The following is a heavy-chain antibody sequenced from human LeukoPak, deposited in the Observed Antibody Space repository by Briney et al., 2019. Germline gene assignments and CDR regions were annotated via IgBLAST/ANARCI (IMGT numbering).Heavy chain of an antibody. V-gene: IGHV4-39*01. D-gene: IGHD3-3*01. CDR1: GGSISGSNYY. CDR3: ARRGYYTNHIDY. CDR2: IYYSGDT. Sequence: SETLSLTCAVSGGSISGSNYYWGWIRQPPGRGLEWIGSIYYSGDTYYNPSLKSRVTISVDTSKNQFSLKLSSVTAADTAVYYCARRGYYTNHIDYWGQGTLVTVSS. J-gene: IGHJ4*02.